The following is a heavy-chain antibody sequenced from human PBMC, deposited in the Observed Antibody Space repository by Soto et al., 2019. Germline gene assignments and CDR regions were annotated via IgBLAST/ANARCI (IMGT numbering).Heavy chain of an antibody. D-gene: IGHD3-9*01. CDR1: GFSFSAYG. V-gene: IGHV3-33*01. CDR2: IWNDGINK. CDR3: ARVLRSFDWDYALDI. Sequence: QVQLVESGGGVVQPGRSLRLSCEASGFSFSAYGMHWVRQAPGKGLEWVAVIWNDGINKYYADSVKGQFTISRDNSKNTLYLQMNSLRAEDTAVYYCARVLRSFDWDYALDIWGQGAMVTVSS. J-gene: IGHJ3*02.